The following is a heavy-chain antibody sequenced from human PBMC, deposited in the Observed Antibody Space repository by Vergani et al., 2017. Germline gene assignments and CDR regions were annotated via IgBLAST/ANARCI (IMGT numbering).Heavy chain of an antibody. CDR1: GFTVSSNY. D-gene: IGHD1-26*01. CDR2: ISGVGDTI. CDR3: ARGIVGGLEFDN. V-gene: IGHV3-48*01. J-gene: IGHJ4*02. Sequence: EVQLVETGGGLIQPGGSLRLSCAASGFTVSSNYMNWVRQAPGKGLEWVSYISGVGDTINYADSVKGRFTISRDNSLHLQMNSLRVEDTAVYYCARGIVGGLEFDNWGQGTLVTVSS.